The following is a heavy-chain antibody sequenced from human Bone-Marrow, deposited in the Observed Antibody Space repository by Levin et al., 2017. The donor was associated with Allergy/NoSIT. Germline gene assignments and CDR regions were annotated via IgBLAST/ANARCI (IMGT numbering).Heavy chain of an antibody. CDR1: GGSISSGGYY. V-gene: IGHV4-31*03. Sequence: SETLSLTCTVSGGSISSGGYYWSWIRQHPGKGLEWIGYIYYSGSTYYNPSLKSRVTISVDTSKNQFSLKLSSVTAADTAVYYCARGDHVGAFDYWGQGTLVTVSS. CDR3: ARGDHVGAFDY. J-gene: IGHJ4*02. CDR2: IYYSGST. D-gene: IGHD1-26*01.